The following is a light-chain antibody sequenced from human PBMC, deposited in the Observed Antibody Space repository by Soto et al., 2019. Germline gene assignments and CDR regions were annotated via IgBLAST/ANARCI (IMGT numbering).Light chain of an antibody. Sequence: EIVMTQSPATLSVSPGERATLSCRASQSVSSNLAWYQQKPGQAPRLLIYGASTRATGIPARFSGSGSGTEFTLTLSSLQSEDFAVYSCQQYNNWPRTFGQGTKVEIK. CDR2: GAS. CDR3: QQYNNWPRT. CDR1: QSVSSN. V-gene: IGKV3-15*01. J-gene: IGKJ1*01.